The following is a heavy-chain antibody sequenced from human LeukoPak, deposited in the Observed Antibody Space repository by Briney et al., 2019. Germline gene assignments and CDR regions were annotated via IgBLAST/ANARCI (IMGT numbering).Heavy chain of an antibody. D-gene: IGHD3-22*01. Sequence: SETLSLTCTVSGGSISSGGYYWSWIRQHPGKGLEWIGYIYYSGSTYYNPSLKSRVTISVDTSKNQFSLKLSSVTAEDTAVYYCAREVVGGDYYDSTTFDYWGQGTLVTVSS. CDR3: AREVVGGDYYDSTTFDY. CDR1: GGSISSGGYY. V-gene: IGHV4-31*03. J-gene: IGHJ4*02. CDR2: IYYSGST.